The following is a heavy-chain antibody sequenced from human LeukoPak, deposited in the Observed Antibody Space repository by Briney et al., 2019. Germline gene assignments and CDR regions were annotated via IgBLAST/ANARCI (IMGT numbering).Heavy chain of an antibody. Sequence: SETLSLTCAVYGGSFSGYYWGWIRQPPGKGLEWIGEINHSGSTNYNPSLKSRVTISVDTSKNQFSLKLSSVTAADTAVYYCARGALHYYYYMDVWGKGTTVTVSS. V-gene: IGHV4-34*01. J-gene: IGHJ6*03. D-gene: IGHD6-6*01. CDR1: GGSFSGYY. CDR3: ARGALHYYYYMDV. CDR2: INHSGST.